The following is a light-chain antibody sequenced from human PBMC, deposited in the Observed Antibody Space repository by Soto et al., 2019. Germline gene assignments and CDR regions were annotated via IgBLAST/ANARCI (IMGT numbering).Light chain of an antibody. CDR1: SSNIGSNT. Sequence: HSVLTQPPSASGTPGHRITISCSGSSSNIGSNTVTWYQQFPGTAPKLLIYSNSLRPSGVPDRFSGSKSGTSASLAISGLHSEDEADYYCAAWDDSLNGLVVFGGGTKLTVL. J-gene: IGLJ2*01. V-gene: IGLV1-44*01. CDR2: SNS. CDR3: AAWDDSLNGLVV.